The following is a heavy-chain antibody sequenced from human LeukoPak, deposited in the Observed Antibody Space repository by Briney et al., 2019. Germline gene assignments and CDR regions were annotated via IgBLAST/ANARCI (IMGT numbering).Heavy chain of an antibody. V-gene: IGHV1-69*04. Sequence: SVKVSCKASGCTFSSYAISWVRQAPGQGLELMGRIIPIFGMANHAQNFQGRVTITAYKSTSTAYMELSSLTSEDTAVYFRARDADIAVAGISSANWFDPWGQGTLVTVSA. CDR2: IIPIFGMA. CDR3: ARDADIAVAGISSANWFDP. D-gene: IGHD6-19*01. J-gene: IGHJ5*02. CDR1: GCTFSSYA.